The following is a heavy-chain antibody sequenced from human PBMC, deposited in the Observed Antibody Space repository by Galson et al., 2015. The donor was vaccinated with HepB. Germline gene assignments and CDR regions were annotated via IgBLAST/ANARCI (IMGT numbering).Heavy chain of an antibody. CDR2: ISGSGGST. J-gene: IGHJ6*02. Sequence: SLRLSCAASGFTFSSYAMSWVRQAPGKGLEWVSAISGSGGSTYYADSVKGRFTISRDNSKNTLYLQMNSLRAEDTAVYYCAKDLARTSYYYYGMDVWGQGTTVTVSS. CDR3: AKDLARTSYYYYGMDV. D-gene: IGHD1-1*01. V-gene: IGHV3-23*01. CDR1: GFTFSSYA.